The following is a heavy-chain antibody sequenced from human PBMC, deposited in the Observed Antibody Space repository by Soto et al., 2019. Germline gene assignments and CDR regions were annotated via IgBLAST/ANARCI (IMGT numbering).Heavy chain of an antibody. D-gene: IGHD2-21*02. Sequence: ASVNVSCKASGYTFTSYGISWVRQAPGQGLEWMGWISAYNGNTNYAQKLQGRVTMTTDTSTSTAYMELRSLRSDDTAVYYCARDRRVVTASGVDYWGQGTLATVSS. J-gene: IGHJ4*02. CDR3: ARDRRVVTASGVDY. CDR2: ISAYNGNT. CDR1: GYTFTSYG. V-gene: IGHV1-18*04.